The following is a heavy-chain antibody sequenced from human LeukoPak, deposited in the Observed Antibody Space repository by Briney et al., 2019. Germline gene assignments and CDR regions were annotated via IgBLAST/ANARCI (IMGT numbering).Heavy chain of an antibody. CDR1: GGSISSYY. V-gene: IGHV4-4*07. D-gene: IGHD3-9*01. CDR3: ARGGVLRYFDWFGWFDP. CDR2: IYTSGST. Sequence: PSETLSLTCTVSGGSISSYYWSWIRQPAGKGLEWIGRIYTSGSTNYNPSLKSRVTMSVDTSKNQFSLKLSSVTAADTAVYYCARGGVLRYFDWFGWFDPWGQGTLVTVSS. J-gene: IGHJ5*02.